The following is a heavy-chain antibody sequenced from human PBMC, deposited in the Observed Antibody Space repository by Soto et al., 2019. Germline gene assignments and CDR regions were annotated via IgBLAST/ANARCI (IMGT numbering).Heavy chain of an antibody. V-gene: IGHV1-69*01. CDR3: ASGCNYYEISALAY. Sequence: QVQLVQSVAEVKKPGSSVKVSCKASGDSFTSYAISWVRQAPGHGLEWRGRIIPIFGTANYAQRVEGRVTITADESTSTANMELSRLRSDDTAVYYCASGCNYYEISALAYWGQGTLVTVSS. D-gene: IGHD3-22*01. J-gene: IGHJ4*02. CDR2: IIPIFGTA. CDR1: GDSFTSYA.